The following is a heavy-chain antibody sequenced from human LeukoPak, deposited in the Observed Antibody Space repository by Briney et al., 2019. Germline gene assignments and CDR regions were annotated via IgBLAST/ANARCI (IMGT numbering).Heavy chain of an antibody. D-gene: IGHD5-18*01. CDR2: IYTSGST. CDR3: ANIHVETAMVDY. J-gene: IGHJ4*02. Sequence: SETLSLTCTVSGGSISSYYWSWIRQPAGKGLEWIGRIYTSGSTNYNPSLKSRVTMSVDTSKNQFSLTLSSVTAPETAVYYCANIHVETAMVDYWGQGTLVTVSS. V-gene: IGHV4-4*07. CDR1: GGSISSYY.